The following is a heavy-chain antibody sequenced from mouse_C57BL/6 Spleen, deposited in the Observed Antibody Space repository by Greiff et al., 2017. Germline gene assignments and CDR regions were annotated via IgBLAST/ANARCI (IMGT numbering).Heavy chain of an antibody. CDR1: GFTFSSYG. D-gene: IGHD1-1*01. CDR2: ISSGGSYT. Sequence: EVQLVESGGDLVKPGGSLKLSCAASGFTFSSYGMSWVRQTPDKRLEWVATISSGGSYTYSPDSVKGRFTISRDNAKNTLYLQMSSLKSEDTAMYYGARHDYYGSGRYWDFDVWGTGTTVTVSS. V-gene: IGHV5-6*01. CDR3: ARHDYYGSGRYWDFDV. J-gene: IGHJ1*03.